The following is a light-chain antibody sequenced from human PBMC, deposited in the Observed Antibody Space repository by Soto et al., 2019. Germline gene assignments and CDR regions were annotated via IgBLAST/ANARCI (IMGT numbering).Light chain of an antibody. Sequence: AIRMTQSPSSLSASTGDSVTITCRARQGISSYLAWYQQKPWKAPKLRQDAAPTLKSGVPSRFSGSGSGTDFTLTISCLQSEDFATYYCQQYYSYPRTFGQGTKVEIK. V-gene: IGKV1-8*01. CDR2: AAP. CDR1: QGISSY. J-gene: IGKJ1*01. CDR3: QQYYSYPRT.